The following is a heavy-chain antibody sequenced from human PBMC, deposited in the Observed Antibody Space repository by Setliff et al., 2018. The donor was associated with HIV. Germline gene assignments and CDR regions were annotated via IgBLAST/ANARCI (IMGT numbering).Heavy chain of an antibody. CDR2: IYYSGST. CDR1: GGSISSGGYY. V-gene: IGHV4-31*03. Sequence: PSETLSLTCTVSGGSISSGGYYWSWIRQHPGKGLEWIGYIYYSGSTYYNPSLKSRVTISVDASKNQFSLKLSSVTAADTAVYYCASTDYYDSSGYHWGQGTLVTVSS. D-gene: IGHD3-22*01. J-gene: IGHJ4*02. CDR3: ASTDYYDSSGYH.